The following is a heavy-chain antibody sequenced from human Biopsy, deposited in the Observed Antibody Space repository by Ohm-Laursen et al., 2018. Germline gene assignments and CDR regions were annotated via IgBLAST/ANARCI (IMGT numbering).Heavy chain of an antibody. CDR3: ARHPTGFWFDP. J-gene: IGHJ5*02. CDR2: IFYSGIT. Sequence: SDTLSLTCAVSGGSVSSNVAYWAWIRQPPGKGLESIGSIFYSGITYYNLSLQSRVTMSVDTSKNQFSLNLTSVTAADTAVYYCARHPTGFWFDPWGQGTLVIVSS. V-gene: IGHV4-39*01. CDR1: GGSVSSNVAY.